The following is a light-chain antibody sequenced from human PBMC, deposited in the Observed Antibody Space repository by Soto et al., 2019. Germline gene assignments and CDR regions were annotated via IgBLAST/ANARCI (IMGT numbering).Light chain of an antibody. Sequence: DIVMTQSPLSLPVTPGAPASISCRSSQSLLHSNGYNYLDWYLQKPGQSPQLLIYLGSNRASGVPDRFSGSGSGTDFTLKISRLEAEDVGVYYCMQTLQTRTFG. CDR2: LGS. CDR1: QSLLHSNGYNY. CDR3: MQTLQTRT. J-gene: IGKJ1*01. V-gene: IGKV2-28*01.